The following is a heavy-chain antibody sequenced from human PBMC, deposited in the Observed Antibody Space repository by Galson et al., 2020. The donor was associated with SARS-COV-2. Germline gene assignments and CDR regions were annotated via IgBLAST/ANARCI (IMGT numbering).Heavy chain of an antibody. CDR3: ARSPYEGRYRDAFDI. V-gene: IGHV5-51*01. D-gene: IGHD1-26*01. CDR2: IYPGDSDT. J-gene: IGHJ3*02. Sequence: GESLKISCKGSGYRFTSYWIGWVRQMPEKGLEWMGIIYPGDSDTRYSPSFQGQVTISADKSINTAYLQWSSLKASDTAMYYCARSPYEGRYRDAFDIWGQGTRVTVSS. CDR1: GYRFTSYW.